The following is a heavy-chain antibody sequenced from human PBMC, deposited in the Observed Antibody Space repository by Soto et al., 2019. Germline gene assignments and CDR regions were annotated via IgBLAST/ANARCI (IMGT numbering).Heavy chain of an antibody. CDR2: ISAYNCNT. V-gene: IGHV1-18*01. D-gene: IGHD2-8*01. Sequence: QVQLVQSGAEVKKPGASVKVSCKASGYTFTSYGISWVRQAPGQGLEWMGWISAYNCNTNYAQKLQGRVTMTTDTSTSTAYMELRSLRSDDTAVYYCARNMVALMVYASLNYYYGMDVWGQGTTVTVSS. CDR1: GYTFTSYG. J-gene: IGHJ6*02. CDR3: ARNMVALMVYASLNYYYGMDV.